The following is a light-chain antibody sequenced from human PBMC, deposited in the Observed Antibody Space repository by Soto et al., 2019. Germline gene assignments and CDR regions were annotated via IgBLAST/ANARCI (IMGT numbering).Light chain of an antibody. CDR2: DAS. CDR1: QSVSSY. CDR3: QHHNNWPT. V-gene: IGKV3-11*01. J-gene: IGKJ1*01. Sequence: EIVLTQSPGTLSLSPGERATLSCRASQSVSSYLAWYQQKPGQAPRLLIYDASTGATGIPARFSGSGSGTYFPLIISSLDPDYSAVYYCQHHNNWPTFGQGTKVEIK.